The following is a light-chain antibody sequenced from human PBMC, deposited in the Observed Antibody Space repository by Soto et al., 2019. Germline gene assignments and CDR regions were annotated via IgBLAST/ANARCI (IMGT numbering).Light chain of an antibody. CDR2: GNS. CDR3: QSYDSSLSGSHVV. Sequence: QSVLTQPPSVSGAPGQRVTISCTGSSSNIGAGYDVHWYQQLPGTAPKLLIYGNSNRPSGVPDRFSGSKSGTSASLAITGLQAEDEADYYCQSYDSSLSGSHVVXGGGTKLTVL. V-gene: IGLV1-40*01. CDR1: SSNIGAGYD. J-gene: IGLJ2*01.